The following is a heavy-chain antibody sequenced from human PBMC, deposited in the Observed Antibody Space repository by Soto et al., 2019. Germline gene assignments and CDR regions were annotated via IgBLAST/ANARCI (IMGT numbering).Heavy chain of an antibody. CDR1: GFTFSSYD. CDR2: IGTAGDT. D-gene: IGHD6-13*01. V-gene: IGHV3-13*01. J-gene: IGHJ6*02. CDR3: ARAISYSSSWYDYYYYGMDV. Sequence: GGSLRLSCAASGFTFSSYDMHWVRQATGKGLEWVSAIGTAGDTYYPGSVKGRFTISRENAKNSLYLQMNSLRAEDTAVYYCARAISYSSSWYDYYYYGMDVWGQGTTVTVSS.